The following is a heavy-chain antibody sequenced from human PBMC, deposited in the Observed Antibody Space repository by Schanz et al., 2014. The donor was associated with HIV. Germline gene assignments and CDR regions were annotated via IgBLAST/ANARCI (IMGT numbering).Heavy chain of an antibody. CDR2: ITGTGDDT. CDR1: DFTFRNFA. CDR3: ASGYHCEALDS. J-gene: IGHJ4*02. Sequence: QLSESGGGLVQPGGSLRLSCAASDFTFRNFAMTWVRQAPGKGLEWLSSITGTGDDTYYADSVKGRFIISRDNSKTTVFLQMDSLTAADTALYFCASGYHCEALDSWGQGALVTVSS. V-gene: IGHV3-23*01. D-gene: IGHD3-16*02.